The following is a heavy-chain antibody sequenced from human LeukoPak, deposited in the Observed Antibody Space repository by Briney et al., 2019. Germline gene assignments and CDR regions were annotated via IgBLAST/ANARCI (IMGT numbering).Heavy chain of an antibody. Sequence: GESLKISCKGSGYRFSSYWIAWARQMPGKGLEWMGIIYPGDSDTRYSPSFQGQVTISADKSISTAYLQWSSLKASDTAMYYCARQSEMATTHDAFDIWGQGTMVTVSS. CDR3: ARQSEMATTHDAFDI. J-gene: IGHJ3*02. V-gene: IGHV5-51*01. D-gene: IGHD5-24*01. CDR1: GYRFSSYW. CDR2: IYPGDSDT.